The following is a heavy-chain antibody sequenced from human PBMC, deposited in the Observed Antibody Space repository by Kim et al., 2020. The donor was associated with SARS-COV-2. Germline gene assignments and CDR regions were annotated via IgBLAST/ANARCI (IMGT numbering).Heavy chain of an antibody. J-gene: IGHJ4*02. CDR3: ARGSLMYYYDSSGYYY. Sequence: GGSLRLSCAASGFTFSSYGMHWVRQAPGKGLEWVAVIWYDGSNKYYADSVKGRFTISRDNSKNTLYLQMNSLRAEDTVVYYCARGSLMYYYDSSGYYYWGQGTLVTVSS. D-gene: IGHD3-22*01. CDR2: IWYDGSNK. CDR1: GFTFSSYG. V-gene: IGHV3-33*01.